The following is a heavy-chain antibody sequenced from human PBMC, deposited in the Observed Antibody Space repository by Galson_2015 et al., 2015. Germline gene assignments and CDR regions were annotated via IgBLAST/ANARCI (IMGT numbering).Heavy chain of an antibody. CDR3: AKSPYYYDTSGYYPDYFDS. CDR2: ISGSGDST. D-gene: IGHD3-22*01. Sequence: SLRLSCAASGFTFSSYAMSWVRQAPGKGLEWVSGISGSGDSTYYADSVKGRFTISRDNSKNTLYVQMNSLRAEDTAVYHCAKSPYYYDTSGYYPDYFDSWGQGTLVTVSS. J-gene: IGHJ4*02. CDR1: GFTFSSYA. V-gene: IGHV3-23*01.